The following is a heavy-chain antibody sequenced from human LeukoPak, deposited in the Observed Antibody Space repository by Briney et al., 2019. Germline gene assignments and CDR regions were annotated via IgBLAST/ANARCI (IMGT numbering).Heavy chain of an antibody. CDR3: ARIRGGVSGSYYSDY. J-gene: IGHJ4*02. V-gene: IGHV3-48*02. Sequence: GGSLRLSCAASGFIFNTYSMNWVRQAPGKGLEWVSYISRSSSTIYYADSVKSRFTVARDNANNSLYLQMNSLRDEDTAVYFCARIRGGVSGSYYSDYWGQGTLVTVSP. CDR1: GFIFNTYS. D-gene: IGHD3-10*01. CDR2: ISRSSSTI.